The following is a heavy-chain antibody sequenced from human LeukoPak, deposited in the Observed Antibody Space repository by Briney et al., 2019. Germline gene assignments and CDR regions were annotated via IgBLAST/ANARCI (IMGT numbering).Heavy chain of an antibody. D-gene: IGHD3-22*01. CDR3: AREFSSGYLAY. J-gene: IGHJ4*02. CDR2: IYFSGST. V-gene: IGHV4-61*01. CDR1: GGSVSSGSYY. Sequence: SETLSLTCTVSGGSVSSGSYYWSWIRQPPGKGLEWIGYIYFSGSTNYNPSLKSRVTMSVDTSKNQFSLKLSSVTAADTAVYYCAREFSSGYLAYWGQGTLVTVSS.